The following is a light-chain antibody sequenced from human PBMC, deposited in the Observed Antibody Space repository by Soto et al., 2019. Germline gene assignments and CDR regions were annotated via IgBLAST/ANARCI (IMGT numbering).Light chain of an antibody. CDR3: QSYDSSLSGSV. CDR2: GNS. CDR1: NSNIGAGYD. Sequence: QSVLTQPPSGSGAPGQRVTISCTWSNSNIGAGYDVHWYQQLPGTAPKLLIYGNSNRPSGVPDRFSGSKSVTSASLAITGLQAEDEADYYCQSYDSSLSGSVFGPGTKVTVL. V-gene: IGLV1-40*01. J-gene: IGLJ1*01.